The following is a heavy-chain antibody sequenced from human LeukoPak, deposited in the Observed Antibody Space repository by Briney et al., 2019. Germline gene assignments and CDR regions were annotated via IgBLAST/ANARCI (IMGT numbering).Heavy chain of an antibody. Sequence: GGSLRLSCAASGFTFSSYGMSWVRQAPGKGLEWVSAISGSGGSTYCADSVKGRFTISRDNSKNTLYLQMNSLRAEDTAVYYCANYQYYDILTGGAFDIWGQGTMVTVSS. V-gene: IGHV3-23*01. CDR2: ISGSGGST. CDR1: GFTFSSYG. J-gene: IGHJ3*02. CDR3: ANYQYYDILTGGAFDI. D-gene: IGHD3-9*01.